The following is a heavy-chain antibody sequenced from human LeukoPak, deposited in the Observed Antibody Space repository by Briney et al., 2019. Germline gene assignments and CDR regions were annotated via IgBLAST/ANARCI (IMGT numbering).Heavy chain of an antibody. CDR1: RFTFSTYA. J-gene: IGHJ4*02. D-gene: IGHD1-14*01. CDR2: ISGSGGST. Sequence: GGSLRLSCAASRFTFSTYAMSWVRQAPGKGLEWVSGISGSGGSTYYADSVKGRFTISRDDSENTLYLQMNSLRAEDTAVYYCAKATGYLLWGQGTLVTVSS. CDR3: AKATGYLL. V-gene: IGHV3-23*01.